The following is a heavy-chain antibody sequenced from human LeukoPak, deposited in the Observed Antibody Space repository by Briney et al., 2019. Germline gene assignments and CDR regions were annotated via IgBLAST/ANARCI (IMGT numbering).Heavy chain of an antibody. Sequence: GGSLGLSCAASGFTFSSYWMSWVRQAPGKGLEWVANIKQDGSEKYYVDSVKGRFTISRDNAKNSLYLQMNSLRAEDTAVYYCARDPGEYYDSSGYAGRNLDYWGQGTLVTVSS. CDR3: ARDPGEYYDSSGYAGRNLDY. J-gene: IGHJ4*02. D-gene: IGHD3-22*01. CDR2: IKQDGSEK. CDR1: GFTFSSYW. V-gene: IGHV3-7*01.